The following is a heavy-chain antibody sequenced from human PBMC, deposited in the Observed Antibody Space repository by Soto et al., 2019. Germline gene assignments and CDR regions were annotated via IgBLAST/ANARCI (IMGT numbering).Heavy chain of an antibody. CDR3: VRDARRGGSYYYGMDV. J-gene: IGHJ6*02. Sequence: PGESLKISCKGSGYSFTRYWIGWVRQMPGKGLEWVGIIYHGDLDTRYSQSFRGQVTISADRSTSTAYLQWNSLKASDTAIYYCVRDARRGGSYYYGMDVWGQGTTVTVSS. CDR2: IYHGDLDT. D-gene: IGHD6-25*01. V-gene: IGHV5-51*01. CDR1: GYSFTRYW.